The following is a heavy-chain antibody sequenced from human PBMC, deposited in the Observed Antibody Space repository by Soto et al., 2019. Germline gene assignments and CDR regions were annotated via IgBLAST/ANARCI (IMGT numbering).Heavy chain of an antibody. CDR1: GGSISSGGDY. Sequence: SETLSLTCTVSGGSISSGGDYWSWIRQHPAKGLEWTGYIYYSGSTYYNPSLKSRVTISVDTSKKQSSLRLSSVTAADTAVYYSAKGGAVYGLLTHDYWGQGTLVTVSS. CDR3: AKGGAVYGLLTHDY. V-gene: IGHV4-31*03. D-gene: IGHD3-9*01. CDR2: IYYSGST. J-gene: IGHJ4*02.